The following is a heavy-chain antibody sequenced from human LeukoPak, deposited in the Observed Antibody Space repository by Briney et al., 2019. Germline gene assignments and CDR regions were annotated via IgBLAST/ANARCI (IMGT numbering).Heavy chain of an antibody. CDR2: IRYDGSNK. Sequence: GGSLRLSCAASGFTFSSYGMHWVRQAPGKGLEWVAFIRYDGSNKYYADSVKGRFTISRDNSKNTLYLQMNSLRAEDTAVYYCAKDARWGGVGATTPQGLGYWGQGTLVTVSS. J-gene: IGHJ4*02. V-gene: IGHV3-30*02. D-gene: IGHD1-26*01. CDR1: GFTFSSYG. CDR3: AKDARWGGVGATTPQGLGY.